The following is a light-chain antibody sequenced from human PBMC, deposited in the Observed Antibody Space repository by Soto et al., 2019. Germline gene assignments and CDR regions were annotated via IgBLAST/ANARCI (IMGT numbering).Light chain of an antibody. CDR3: QNYNSDPKT. Sequence: DIQMTQSPPSLSASVGDRVTITCRASKGINNYLAWFQQQPGTAPKLLIYAASTLQSGVPSRFSGSGSGTDFTLTISSLQPEDVATYYCQNYNSDPKTFGPGTKV. CDR1: KGINNY. J-gene: IGKJ1*01. V-gene: IGKV1-27*01. CDR2: AAS.